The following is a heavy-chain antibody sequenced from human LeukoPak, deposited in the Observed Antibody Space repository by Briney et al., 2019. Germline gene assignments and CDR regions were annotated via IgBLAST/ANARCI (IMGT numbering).Heavy chain of an antibody. CDR3: AKDQHLGRRITIFGVVTEDWFDP. V-gene: IGHV3-23*01. Sequence: GGSLRLSCAAPGFTFSSYAKSWVRQAPGKGLEWVSAISGSGGSTYYADSVKGRFTISRDNSKNTLYLQMNSLRAEDTAVYYCAKDQHLGRRITIFGVVTEDWFDPWGQGTLVTVSS. J-gene: IGHJ5*02. CDR1: GFTFSSYA. CDR2: ISGSGGST. D-gene: IGHD3-3*01.